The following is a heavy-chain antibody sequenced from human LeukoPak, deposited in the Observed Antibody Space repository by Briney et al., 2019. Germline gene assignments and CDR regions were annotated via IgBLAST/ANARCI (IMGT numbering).Heavy chain of an antibody. CDR2: IYYSGST. V-gene: IGHV4-39*01. D-gene: IGHD1-26*01. J-gene: IGHJ5*02. CDR1: GGSISSSSYS. Sequence: PSETLSLTCTVSGGSISSSSYSWGWIRQPPGKGLEWIGSIYYSGSTYYNPSLKSRVTISVDTSKNQFSLKLSSVTAADTAVYYCARLVGASWFDPWGQGTLVTVSS. CDR3: ARLVGASWFDP.